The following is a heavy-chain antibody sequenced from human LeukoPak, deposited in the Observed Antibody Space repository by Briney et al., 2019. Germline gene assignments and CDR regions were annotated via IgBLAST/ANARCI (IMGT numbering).Heavy chain of an antibody. J-gene: IGHJ4*02. CDR3: ARGRKDNGGMFFDS. CDR1: GGSIRRYD. CDR2: ISPSGYT. D-gene: IGHD4-23*01. Sequence: SETLSLTWTVSGGSIRRYDRNWIRQAPVERLVRVGFISPSGYTRYSASLKSRVAISVDTSKSQFALRLMSMTAADSAIYYCARGRKDNGGMFFDSWAQGILVTVSS. V-gene: IGHV4-4*09.